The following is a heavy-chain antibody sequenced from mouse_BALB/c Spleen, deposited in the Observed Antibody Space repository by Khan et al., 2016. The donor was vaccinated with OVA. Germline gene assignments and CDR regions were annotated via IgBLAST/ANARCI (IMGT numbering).Heavy chain of an antibody. CDR2: IWSDGST. CDR3: ARQPYYHYNILDY. D-gene: IGHD2-4*01. CDR1: GFSLTNYG. Sequence: QVQLKESGPGLAAPSQSLSITCTISGFSLTNYGVHWVRQPPGKGLEWLVVIWSDGSTTYNSALKSRLTITKDNSQSQVFLKMNSLQTDDTGIYFCARQPYYHYNILDYGGQGTSVTVSS. V-gene: IGHV2-6-1*01. J-gene: IGHJ4*01.